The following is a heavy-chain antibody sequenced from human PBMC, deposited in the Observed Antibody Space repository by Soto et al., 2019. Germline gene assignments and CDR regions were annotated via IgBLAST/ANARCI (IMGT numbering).Heavy chain of an antibody. CDR2: INHSGST. J-gene: IGHJ5*02. Sequence: SETLSLTCAVYGGSFSGYYWSWIRQPPGKGLEWIGEINHSGSTNYNPSLKSRVTISVDTSKNQFSLKLSSVTAADTAVYYCARGPRYCSGGSFYSNWFDPWGQGTLVTVSS. CDR1: GGSFSGYY. CDR3: ARGPRYCSGGSFYSNWFDP. V-gene: IGHV4-34*01. D-gene: IGHD2-15*01.